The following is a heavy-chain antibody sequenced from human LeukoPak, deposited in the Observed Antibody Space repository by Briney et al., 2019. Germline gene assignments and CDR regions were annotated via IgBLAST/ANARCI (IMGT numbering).Heavy chain of an antibody. CDR3: ARSGYSGYAISEADY. Sequence: GGSLRLSCAASGFIFSSHWMTWVRQAPGKGLEWVASIKQSGSEKYYADSVKGRFTVSRDNAKNTLYLQMNSLRAEDTAVYYCARSGYSGYAISEADYWGQGTLVTVSS. D-gene: IGHD5-12*01. J-gene: IGHJ4*02. CDR2: IKQSGSEK. CDR1: GFIFSSHW. V-gene: IGHV3-7*01.